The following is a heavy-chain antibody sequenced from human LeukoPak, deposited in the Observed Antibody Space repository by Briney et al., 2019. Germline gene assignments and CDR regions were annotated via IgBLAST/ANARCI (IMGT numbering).Heavy chain of an antibody. CDR3: ARDPREYYDPNWFDP. CDR1: GYSISSGYY. D-gene: IGHD3-22*01. V-gene: IGHV4-38-2*02. CDR2: IYHSGST. Sequence: PSETLSLTCTVSGYSISSGYYWGWIRQPPGKGLEWIGGIYHSGSTYYNPSLKSRVTISVDTSKNQFSLKLSSVTAADTAVYYCARDPREYYDPNWFDPWGQGTLVTVSS. J-gene: IGHJ5*02.